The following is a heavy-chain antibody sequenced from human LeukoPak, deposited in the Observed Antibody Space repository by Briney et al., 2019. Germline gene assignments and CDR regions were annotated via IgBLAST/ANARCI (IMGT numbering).Heavy chain of an antibody. Sequence: ASVKVSCKASGYTFTGYYMHWARQAPGQGLEWMGWINPNSGGTNYAQKFQGRVTMTRDTSISTAYMELSRLRSDDTAVYYCARGGELLRSSWFDPWGQGTLATVSS. CDR3: ARGGELLRSSWFDP. CDR2: INPNSGGT. D-gene: IGHD1-26*01. CDR1: GYTFTGYY. J-gene: IGHJ5*02. V-gene: IGHV1-2*02.